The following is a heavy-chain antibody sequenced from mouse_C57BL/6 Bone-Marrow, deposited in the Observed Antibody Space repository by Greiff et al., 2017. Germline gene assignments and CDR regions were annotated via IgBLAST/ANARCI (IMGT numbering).Heavy chain of an antibody. CDR2: IYPGSGST. Sequence: VQLQQPGAELVKPGASVKMSCKASGYTFTSYWITWVKQRPGQGLEWIGDIYPGSGSTNYNEKFKSKATLIVDKSSSTAYMQLSSLTSEDSAVYYCARPYYSNYWYFDVWGTGTTVTVSS. CDR1: GYTFTSYW. J-gene: IGHJ1*03. CDR3: ARPYYSNYWYFDV. V-gene: IGHV1-55*01. D-gene: IGHD2-5*01.